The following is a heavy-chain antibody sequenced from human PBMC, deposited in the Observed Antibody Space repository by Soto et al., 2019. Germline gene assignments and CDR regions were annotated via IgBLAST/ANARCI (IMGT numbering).Heavy chain of an antibody. CDR1: GGSFSGYY. CDR2: INHSGST. CDR3: ASLPVTGTTKSGYFDY. D-gene: IGHD1-7*01. V-gene: IGHV4-34*01. J-gene: IGHJ4*02. Sequence: SETLSLTCAVYGGSFSGYYWSWIRQPPGKGLEWIGEINHSGSTNYNPSLKSRVTISVDTSKNQFSLKLSSVTAADTAVYYCASLPVTGTTKSGYFDYWGQGTLVTVSS.